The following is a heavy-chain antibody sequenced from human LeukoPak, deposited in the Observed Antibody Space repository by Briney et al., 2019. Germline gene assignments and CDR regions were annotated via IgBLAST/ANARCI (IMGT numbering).Heavy chain of an antibody. CDR2: ISSSSSYI. CDR1: GFTFSSYS. V-gene: IGHV3-21*01. J-gene: IGHJ4*02. Sequence: PGGSLRLSCAASGFTFSSYSMNWVRQAPGKGLEWVSSISSSSSYIYYADSVKGRFTISRDNAKNSLYLQMNSLRAEDTAVYYCASDQEQWLGRFDYWGQGTLVTVSS. D-gene: IGHD6-19*01. CDR3: ASDQEQWLGRFDY.